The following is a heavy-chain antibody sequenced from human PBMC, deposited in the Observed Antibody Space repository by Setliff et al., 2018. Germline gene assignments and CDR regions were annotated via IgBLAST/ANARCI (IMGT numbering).Heavy chain of an antibody. Sequence: SVKVSCKASGGIFSSYAISWVRQAPGQGLEWMGGITPIFGTANYAHTFQGRVTITADESTSTAYMELSSLRSEDTAVYYCARLLPLVGPGGPFDYWGQGTLVTVSS. D-gene: IGHD3-16*01. CDR1: GGIFSSYA. V-gene: IGHV1-69*13. J-gene: IGHJ4*02. CDR2: ITPIFGTA. CDR3: ARLLPLVGPGGPFDY.